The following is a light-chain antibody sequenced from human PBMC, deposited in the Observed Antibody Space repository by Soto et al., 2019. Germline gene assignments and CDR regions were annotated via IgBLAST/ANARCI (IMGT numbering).Light chain of an antibody. J-gene: IGKJ3*01. CDR1: QGISSW. CDR2: AAS. Sequence: DIQMTQSPSSVSESVGDRVTITCRASQGISSWLVWYQQKPGKAPKLLIYAASSLQSGVPSRFSGSGSGTDFTLTISSLQPEDFATYYCQQGNSFPFTFGPGTKVDIK. V-gene: IGKV1-12*01. CDR3: QQGNSFPFT.